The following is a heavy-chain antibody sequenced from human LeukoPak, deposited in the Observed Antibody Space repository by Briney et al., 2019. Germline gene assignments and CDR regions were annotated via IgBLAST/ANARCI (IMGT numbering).Heavy chain of an antibody. J-gene: IGHJ4*02. Sequence: GGSLRLSCAASGFTFSDYYMSWIRQAPGKGLEWVSAISGSGGSTYYADSVKGRFTISRDNSKNTLYLQKNSLRAEDTAVYYCAKVTIAAAGYYFDYWGQGTLVTVSS. CDR3: AKVTIAAAGYYFDY. CDR1: GFTFSDYY. D-gene: IGHD6-13*01. CDR2: ISGSGGST. V-gene: IGHV3-23*01.